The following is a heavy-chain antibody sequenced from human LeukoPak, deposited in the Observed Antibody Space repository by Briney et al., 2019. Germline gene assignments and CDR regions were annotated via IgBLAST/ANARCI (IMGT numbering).Heavy chain of an antibody. D-gene: IGHD2-2*02. Sequence: SSETLSLTCAVYGGSFSGYYWSWIRQPPGKGLEWIGETNHSGSTNYNPSLKSRVTISVDTSKNQFSLKLSSVTAADTAVYYCARGLRYCSSTSCYTRGSTFDYWGQGTLVTVSS. J-gene: IGHJ4*02. CDR1: GGSFSGYY. CDR3: ARGLRYCSSTSCYTRGSTFDY. CDR2: TNHSGST. V-gene: IGHV4-34*01.